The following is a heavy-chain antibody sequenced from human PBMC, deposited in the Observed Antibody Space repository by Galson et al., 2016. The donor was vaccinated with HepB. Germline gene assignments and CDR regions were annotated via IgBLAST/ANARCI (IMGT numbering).Heavy chain of an antibody. V-gene: IGHV4-39*01. Sequence: ETLSFTCTISGGSISGSEYYWGWIRQPPGRGLEWIGSIYSAENTYYNPSLKSRVTISVDTSKNQFSLRLNSVTAADTGVYYCATGIVVAGKYYYYYMDVWGKGTTVTVSS. CDR2: IYSAENT. D-gene: IGHD6-19*01. CDR1: GGSISGSEYY. CDR3: ATGIVVAGKYYYYYMDV. J-gene: IGHJ6*03.